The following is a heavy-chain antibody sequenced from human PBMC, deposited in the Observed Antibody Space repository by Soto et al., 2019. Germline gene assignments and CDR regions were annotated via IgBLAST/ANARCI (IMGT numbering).Heavy chain of an antibody. CDR2: INHSGST. J-gene: IGHJ4*02. CDR1: GGSFSGYY. D-gene: IGHD3-10*01. V-gene: IGHV4-34*01. Sequence: QVQLHQWGAGLLKPSETLSLTCAVYGGSFSGYYWSWIRQPPGKGLEWIGEINHSGSTHYNPSLKSRVTTSVDTSKNQFSLKLSSVTAADTAVYYCASGRGSGAGFDYWGQGTLVTVSS. CDR3: ASGRGSGAGFDY.